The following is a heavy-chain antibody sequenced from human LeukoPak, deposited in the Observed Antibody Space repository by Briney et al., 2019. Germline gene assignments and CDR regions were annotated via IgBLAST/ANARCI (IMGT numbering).Heavy chain of an antibody. CDR3: AKASYCSGGSCYYRD. CDR2: ISGSGGST. D-gene: IGHD2-15*01. CDR1: GFTFSSYA. J-gene: IGHJ4*02. Sequence: GGSLRLSCAASGFTFSSYAMSWVRQAPGKGLEWVSAISGSGGSTYCADSVKGRFTISRDNSKNTLYLQMNSLRAEDTAVYYCAKASYCSGGSCYYRDWGQGTLVTVSS. V-gene: IGHV3-23*01.